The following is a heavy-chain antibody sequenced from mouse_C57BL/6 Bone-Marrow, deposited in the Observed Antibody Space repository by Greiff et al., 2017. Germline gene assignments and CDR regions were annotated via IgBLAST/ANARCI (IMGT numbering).Heavy chain of an antibody. D-gene: IGHD2-5*01. J-gene: IGHJ4*01. CDR3: ARQSNRCYYAVDY. V-gene: IGHV5-9*01. CDR1: GFTFSSYT. CDR2: ISGGGGNT. Sequence: EVQVVESGGGLVKPGGSLKLSCAASGFTFSSYTMSWVRQTPEKRLEWVATISGGGGNTYYPDSVKGRFTISRDNAKNTLYLQMSSLRSEDTALYYCARQSNRCYYAVDYWGQGTSVTVTS.